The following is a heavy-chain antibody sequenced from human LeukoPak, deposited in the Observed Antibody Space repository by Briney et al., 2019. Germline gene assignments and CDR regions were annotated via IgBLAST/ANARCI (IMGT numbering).Heavy chain of an antibody. J-gene: IGHJ6*02. Sequence: GGSLRLSCVVSGFTFSSHWMSWVRQAPGKGLEWVSVIYSGGSTYYADSVKGRFTISRDNSKNTLYLQMNSLRAEDTAVYYCARDSVTTEGYYYYGMDVWGQGTTVTVSS. CDR3: ARDSVTTEGYYYYGMDV. D-gene: IGHD4-17*01. V-gene: IGHV3-53*01. CDR2: IYSGGST. CDR1: GFTFSSHW.